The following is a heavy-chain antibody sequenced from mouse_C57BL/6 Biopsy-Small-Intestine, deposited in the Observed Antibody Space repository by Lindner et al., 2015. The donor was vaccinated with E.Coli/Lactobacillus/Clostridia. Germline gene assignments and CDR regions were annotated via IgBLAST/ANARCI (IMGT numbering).Heavy chain of an antibody. Sequence: VQLQESGPELVKPGASVKIPCKATRYTFTDYNMDWVKQSHVKSLEWIGDVNPNSGGTIYNQKFKGKATLTVDKSSSTAYMELRSLTSEDTAVYYCARRQLNWFDYWGQGTLVTVSA. D-gene: IGHD3-2*02. V-gene: IGHV1-18*01. CDR2: VNPNSGGT. J-gene: IGHJ3*01. CDR3: ARRQLNWFDY. CDR1: RYTFTDYN.